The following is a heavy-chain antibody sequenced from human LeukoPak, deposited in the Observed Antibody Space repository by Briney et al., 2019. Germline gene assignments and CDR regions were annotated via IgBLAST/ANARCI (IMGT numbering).Heavy chain of an antibody. CDR2: IHDSGST. Sequence: PSETLSLTCTVSGGTISSYYWNWIRQPPGKGLEWIGYIHDSGSTKYNPSLKSRVAISVDTSKNQFSLKLTSVTAADTAVYYCASPRSSYWYRLYDVWGQGTMVTVSS. CDR3: ASPRSSYWYRLYDV. CDR1: GGTISSYY. D-gene: IGHD6-19*01. V-gene: IGHV4-59*12. J-gene: IGHJ3*01.